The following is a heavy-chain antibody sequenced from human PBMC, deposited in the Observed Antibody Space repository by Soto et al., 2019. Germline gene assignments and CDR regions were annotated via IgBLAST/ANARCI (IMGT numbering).Heavy chain of an antibody. CDR2: IVVGSGNT. D-gene: IGHD6-13*01. V-gene: IGHV1-58*01. CDR1: GFTFTSSA. J-gene: IGHJ6*02. CDR3: AAIPIAAAGIMDV. Sequence: SVKVSCKASGFTFTSSAVQWVRQARGQRLEWIGWIVVGSGNTNYAQKFQERVTITRDMSTSTAYMELSSLRSEDTAVYYCAAIPIAAAGIMDVWGQGTTVTVSS.